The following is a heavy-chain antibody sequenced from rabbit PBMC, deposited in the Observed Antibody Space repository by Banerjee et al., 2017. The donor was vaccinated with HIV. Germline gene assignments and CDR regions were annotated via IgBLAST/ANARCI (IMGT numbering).Heavy chain of an antibody. D-gene: IGHD2-1*01. CDR1: GFSFSSGYC. Sequence: QSLEESGGDLVKPGASLTLTCTASGFSFSSGYCMCWVRQAPGKGLEWIACIYAGSGSTWYASWAKGRFTISKTSSTTVTLQMTSLTAADTATYFCASVLYGGWTFGLWGPGTLVTVS. V-gene: IGHV1S40*01. CDR3: ASVLYGGWTFGL. CDR2: IYAGSGST. J-gene: IGHJ6*01.